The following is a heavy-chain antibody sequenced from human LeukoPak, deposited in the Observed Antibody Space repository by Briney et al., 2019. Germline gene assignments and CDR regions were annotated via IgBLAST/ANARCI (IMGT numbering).Heavy chain of an antibody. V-gene: IGHV1-18*01. Sequence: ASVKVSCKASGYTFTSYGISWVRQAPGQGLEWMGWISAYNGNTNYAQKLQGRVTMTTDTPTSTAYMELRSLRSDDTAVYYCARDPSWFGESDFDYWGQGTLVTVSS. D-gene: IGHD3-10*01. J-gene: IGHJ4*02. CDR3: ARDPSWFGESDFDY. CDR1: GYTFTSYG. CDR2: ISAYNGNT.